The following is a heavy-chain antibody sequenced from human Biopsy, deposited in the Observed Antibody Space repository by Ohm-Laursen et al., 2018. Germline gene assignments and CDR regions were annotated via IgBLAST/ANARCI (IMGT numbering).Heavy chain of an antibody. V-gene: IGHV3-33*01. D-gene: IGHD2-15*01. J-gene: IGHJ4*02. CDR2: IWYDGSNP. CDR1: GFTFSSYA. CDR3: ARAYPPPGRRLVVVAGDFDC. Sequence: SLRLSCSAFGFTFSSYAMHWVRQAPGKGLEWVALIWYDGSNPYYVDSVKGRFTISRDNSKDILSLEMNSLRAEDTAVYYCARAYPPPGRRLVVVAGDFDCWGQGTRVTVSS.